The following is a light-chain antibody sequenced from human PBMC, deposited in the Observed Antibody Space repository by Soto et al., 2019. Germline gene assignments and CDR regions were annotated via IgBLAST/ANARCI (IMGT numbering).Light chain of an antibody. CDR3: QQYNNWPPWT. CDR1: QSISSN. CDR2: GAS. J-gene: IGKJ1*01. V-gene: IGKV3-15*01. Sequence: EIVMTQSPATLSVSPGERATLSCRASQSISSNLAWYQQKPGQAPRLLIYGASTRATGIPARFSGSESGTEFTLTISSLQSDDFAVYDCQQYNNWPPWTFGQGTKVEIK.